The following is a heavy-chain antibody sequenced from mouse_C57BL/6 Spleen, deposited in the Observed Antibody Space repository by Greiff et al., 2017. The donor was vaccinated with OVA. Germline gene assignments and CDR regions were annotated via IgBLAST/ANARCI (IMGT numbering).Heavy chain of an antibody. CDR2: IDPSDSET. J-gene: IGHJ4*01. V-gene: IGHV1-52*01. CDR1: GYTFTSYW. Sequence: VKLQQPGAELVRPGSSVKLSCKASGYTFTSYWMHWVKQRPIQGLEWIGNIDPSDSETHYNQKFKDKATLTVDKSSSTAYMQLSSLTSEDSAVYYCARWSFYYAMDYWGQGTSVTVSS. CDR3: ARWSFYYAMDY.